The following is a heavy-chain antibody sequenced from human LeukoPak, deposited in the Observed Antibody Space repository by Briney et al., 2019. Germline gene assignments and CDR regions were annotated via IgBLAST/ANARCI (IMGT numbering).Heavy chain of an antibody. CDR3: ARAETDYVFDY. CDR2: IYTSGST. Sequence: SETLSLTCTVSGGSISSGSYYWSWLRQPAGKGLEWIGRIYTSGSTNYNPSLKSRVTISVDTSKNQFSLKLSSVTAADTAVYYCARAETDYVFDYWGQGTLVTVSS. J-gene: IGHJ4*02. V-gene: IGHV4-61*02. D-gene: IGHD4-17*01. CDR1: GGSISSGSYY.